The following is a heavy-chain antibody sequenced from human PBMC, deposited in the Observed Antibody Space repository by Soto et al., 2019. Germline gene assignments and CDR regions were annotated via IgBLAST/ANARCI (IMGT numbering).Heavy chain of an antibody. J-gene: IGHJ4*02. D-gene: IGHD1-26*01. CDR2: ISYDGSNK. CDR3: ERERSGATFDY. Sequence: PGGSLRLSCAASGFTFSSYAMHWVRQAPGKGLARVAVISYDGSNKYYADSVKGRFTISRDNSKNTMYLQMNSLRAEDTAVYYCERERSGATFDYWGQGTVAAVYS. CDR1: GFTFSSYA. V-gene: IGHV3-30-3*01.